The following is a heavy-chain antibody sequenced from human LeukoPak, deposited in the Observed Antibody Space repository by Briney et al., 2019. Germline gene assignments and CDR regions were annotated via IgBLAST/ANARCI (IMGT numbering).Heavy chain of an antibody. V-gene: IGHV4-34*01. D-gene: IGHD3-22*01. Sequence: PSETLSRTCAVYGGSFSGYYWSWIRQPPGKGLEWIGEIYHSGSTNYNPSLKSRVTISVDTSKNQFSLKLSSVTAADTAVYYCARVAPYYDSSGLDAFDIWGQGTMVTVSS. CDR1: GGSFSGYY. CDR2: IYHSGST. J-gene: IGHJ3*02. CDR3: ARVAPYYDSSGLDAFDI.